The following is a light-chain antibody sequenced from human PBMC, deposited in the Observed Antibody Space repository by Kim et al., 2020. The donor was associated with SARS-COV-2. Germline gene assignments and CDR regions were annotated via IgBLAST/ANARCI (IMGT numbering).Light chain of an antibody. CDR2: AAS. Sequence: ASVGDRVPITCRASQGISNYLAWYQQKPGKVPKLLIYAASTLQSGVPSRFSGSGSGTDFTLTISSLQPEDVATYYCQKYNSALGTFGPGTKVDIK. J-gene: IGKJ3*01. V-gene: IGKV1-27*01. CDR1: QGISNY. CDR3: QKYNSALGT.